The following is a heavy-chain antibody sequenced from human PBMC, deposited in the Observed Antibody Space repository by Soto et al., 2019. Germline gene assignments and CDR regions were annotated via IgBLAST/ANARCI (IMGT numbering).Heavy chain of an antibody. CDR2: IIPIFGTA. V-gene: IGHV1-69*01. Sequence: QVQLVQSGAEVKKPGSSVKVSCKASGGTFSSYSINWVRQAPGQGLEWMGEIIPIFGTANYAQKFQGRVTITAVESTSTVYMELSRLRSEDSAVYYCARDGGRHSGGIDYWGQGILVTVSS. D-gene: IGHD1-26*01. CDR1: GGTFSSYS. J-gene: IGHJ4*02. CDR3: ARDGGRHSGGIDY.